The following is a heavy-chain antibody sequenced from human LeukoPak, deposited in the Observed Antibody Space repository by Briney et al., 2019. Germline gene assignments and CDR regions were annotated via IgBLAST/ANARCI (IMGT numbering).Heavy chain of an antibody. V-gene: IGHV4-61*02. J-gene: IGHJ4*02. CDR2: IYTSGST. D-gene: IGHD6-13*01. CDR1: GGSISSGSYY. Sequence: PSQTLSLTCTVSGGSISSGSYYWSWIRQPAGKGLEWIGRIYTSGSTNYNPSLKSRVTISVDTSKNQFSLKLSSVTAADTAVYYCAREGNSIAAAVDYWGQGTLVTVSS. CDR3: AREGNSIAAAVDY.